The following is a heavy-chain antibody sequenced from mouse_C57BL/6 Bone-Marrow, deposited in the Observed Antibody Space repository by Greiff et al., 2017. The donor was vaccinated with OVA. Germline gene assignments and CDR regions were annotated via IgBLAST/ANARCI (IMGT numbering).Heavy chain of an antibody. CDR1: GFTFSSYA. Sequence: EVQRVESGGGLVKPGGSLKLSCAASGFTFSSYAMSWVRQTPEKRLAWVATISDGGSYTYYPENVKGRFTISRDNAKNNLYLQMSHLKSEDTAMYYCASWGGGYFDVWGTGTTVTVSS. J-gene: IGHJ1*03. CDR2: ISDGGSYT. V-gene: IGHV5-4*01. CDR3: ASWGGGYFDV.